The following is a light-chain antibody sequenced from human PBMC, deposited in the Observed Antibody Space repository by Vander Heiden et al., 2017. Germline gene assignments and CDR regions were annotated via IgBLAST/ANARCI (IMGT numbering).Light chain of an antibody. J-gene: IGKJ1*01. CDR2: WAS. CDR3: QQDNTSPCT. V-gene: IGKV4-1*01. Sequence: IVMTQSPDSLSGSLGERATINCKSSQNVLYSSDNNNYLTWYQQKPGQPPKMLIYWASTRVSVVPDRFSGSGSGTDFTLTISSLQAEDVAVYYCQQDNTSPCTFGQGTKVEVK. CDR1: QNVLYSSDNNNY.